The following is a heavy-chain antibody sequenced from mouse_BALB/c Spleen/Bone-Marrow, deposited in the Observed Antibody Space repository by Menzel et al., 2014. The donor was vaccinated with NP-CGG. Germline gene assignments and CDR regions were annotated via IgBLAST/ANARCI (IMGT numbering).Heavy chain of an antibody. J-gene: IGHJ3*01. D-gene: IGHD2-2*01. CDR2: IIPSNGRA. V-gene: IGHV1S81*02. CDR1: GYTFTGYW. Sequence: QVQLQQSGAELVKPGASVKLSCKASGYTFTGYWMHWVKQRPGQGLEWIGEIIPSNGRAAYNEKFRSKATLTVDRSSSTDKMQLSSMTSEDAAVYYCARAGGYDGFAYWGQGTLVTVSS. CDR3: ARAGGYDGFAY.